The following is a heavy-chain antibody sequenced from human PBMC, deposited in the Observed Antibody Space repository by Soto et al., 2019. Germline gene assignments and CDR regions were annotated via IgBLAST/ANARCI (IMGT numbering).Heavy chain of an antibody. D-gene: IGHD3-9*01. CDR3: ARRWLGLGLSDV. Sequence: SETLSLTCTVSCGSISSSSYYWGWIRQPPGKGLEWIGSIYYSGSTYYNPSLKSRVTISVDTSKNQFALKLSSVTAADTAVYYCARRWLGLGLSDVWGQGTTVTVSS. J-gene: IGHJ6*02. CDR1: CGSISSSSYY. CDR2: IYYSGST. V-gene: IGHV4-39*01.